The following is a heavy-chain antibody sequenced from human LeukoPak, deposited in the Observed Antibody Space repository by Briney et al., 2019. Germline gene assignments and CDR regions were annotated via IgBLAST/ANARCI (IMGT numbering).Heavy chain of an antibody. D-gene: IGHD3-3*01. CDR2: MNPNSGNT. CDR3: AKRIDFWSGYCFDY. J-gene: IGHJ4*02. Sequence: ASVKVSCKASGYTFTSYDINWVRQAPAQGLEWMGWMNPNSGNTGYAQKFQGRVTMTRNTSISTAYMELSSLRSEDTAVYYCAKRIDFWSGYCFDYWGQGTLVTVSS. V-gene: IGHV1-8*01. CDR1: GYTFTSYD.